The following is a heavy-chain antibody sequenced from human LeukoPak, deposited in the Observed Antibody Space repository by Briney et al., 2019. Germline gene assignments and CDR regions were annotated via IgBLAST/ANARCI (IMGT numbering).Heavy chain of an antibody. CDR3: ARHGVYYDSSGPSGSDAFDI. D-gene: IGHD3-22*01. CDR1: GYSFTSYW. J-gene: IGHJ3*02. CDR2: IYPGDSDT. Sequence: GEPLKISCKGSGYSFTSYWIGWVRQMPGKGLEWMGIIYPGDSDTRYSPSFQGQVTISADKSISTAYLQWSSLKASDTAMYYCARHGVYYDSSGPSGSDAFDIWGQGTMVTVSS. V-gene: IGHV5-51*01.